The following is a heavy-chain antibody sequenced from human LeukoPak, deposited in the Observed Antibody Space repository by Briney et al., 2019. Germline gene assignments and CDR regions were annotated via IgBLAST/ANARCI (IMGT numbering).Heavy chain of an antibody. CDR3: ARDRDSSSWYGGHYYYYMDV. D-gene: IGHD6-13*01. J-gene: IGHJ6*03. CDR2: IYTSGST. CDR1: GGSISSYY. Sequence: SETLSLTCTVSGGSISSYYWSWIRQPPGKGLEWIGRIYTSGSTNYNPSLKSRVTMSVDTSKNQFSLKLSSVTAADTAVYYCARDRDSSSWYGGHYYYYMDVWGKGTTVTASS. V-gene: IGHV4-4*07.